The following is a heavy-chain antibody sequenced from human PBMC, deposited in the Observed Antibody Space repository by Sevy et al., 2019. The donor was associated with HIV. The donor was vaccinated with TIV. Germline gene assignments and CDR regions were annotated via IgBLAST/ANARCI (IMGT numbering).Heavy chain of an antibody. Sequence: GGSLRLSCGASGFTFSRYSMNWVRQAPGKGLEWVSSISSGNSYIYYEDSGKGRFTISRDNAKNSLYLHMNSLRAEDTAVYYCARGSGAVVAGNYFDYWGQGFLVTVSS. J-gene: IGHJ4*02. CDR1: GFTFSRYS. CDR2: ISSGNSYI. V-gene: IGHV3-21*01. D-gene: IGHD6-19*01. CDR3: ARGSGAVVAGNYFDY.